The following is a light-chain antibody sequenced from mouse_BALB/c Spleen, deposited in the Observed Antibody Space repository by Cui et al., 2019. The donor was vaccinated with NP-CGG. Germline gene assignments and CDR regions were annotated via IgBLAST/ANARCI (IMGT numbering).Light chain of an antibody. J-gene: IGLJ1*01. CDR2: GTN. CDR1: TGAVTTSNY. CDR3: ALWYSNHWV. Sequence: QPVVTQESALTTSPGETVTLTCRSSTGAVTTSNYANWAQEKPDHLFTGLIGGTNNRVPGVSARFSGSLIGDKAALTITGAQTEDEAIYFCALWYSNHWVFGGGTKLTVL. V-gene: IGLV1*01.